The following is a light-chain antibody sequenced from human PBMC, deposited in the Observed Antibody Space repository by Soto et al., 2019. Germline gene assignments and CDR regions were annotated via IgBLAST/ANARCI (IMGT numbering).Light chain of an antibody. CDR1: QDISNF. Sequence: DIQMTQSPSSLSASVGDRVTITCRASQDISNFLVWVQQKPGKVPNLLIYGASTLQSGVPSRFSGSGSGTDFTLTISSLQPEDVATYFCQKYNSAPFTFGPGTTGDIQ. CDR3: QKYNSAPFT. CDR2: GAS. V-gene: IGKV1-27*01. J-gene: IGKJ3*01.